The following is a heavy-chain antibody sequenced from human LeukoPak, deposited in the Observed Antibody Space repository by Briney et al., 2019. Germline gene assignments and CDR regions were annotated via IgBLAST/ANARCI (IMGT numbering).Heavy chain of an antibody. CDR1: GFSFSTYS. J-gene: IGHJ6*03. Sequence: GGSLRLSCAGSGFSFSTYSIKWVRQAPGKGLEWVSHIGGSGSFIYYADSVRGRYTISRDNAKNSVYLQMNSLRDEDTAVYFCARLLATWDYYYMDVWGKGTTVTVSS. D-gene: IGHD3-3*02. CDR2: IGGSGSFI. V-gene: IGHV3-48*02. CDR3: ARLLATWDYYYMDV.